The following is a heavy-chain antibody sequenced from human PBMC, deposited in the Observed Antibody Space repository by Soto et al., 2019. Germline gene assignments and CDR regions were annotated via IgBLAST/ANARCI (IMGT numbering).Heavy chain of an antibody. V-gene: IGHV3-49*03. CDR1: VFTFGDYA. CDR2: IRSKAYGGTT. J-gene: IGHJ6*03. D-gene: IGHD3-3*01. Sequence: GSLRLSCTASVFTFGDYAMTWFCQAPGKGLEWVGFIRSKAYGGTTEYAASVKGRFTISRDDSKSIAYLQMNSLKTEDTAVYYCTSTYYDFWNYYYYMDIWGKGTTVTV. CDR3: TSTYYDFWNYYYYMDI.